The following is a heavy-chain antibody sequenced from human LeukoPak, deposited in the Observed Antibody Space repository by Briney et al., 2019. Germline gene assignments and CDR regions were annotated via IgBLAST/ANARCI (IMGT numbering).Heavy chain of an antibody. CDR2: INPNSGGT. D-gene: IGHD5-18*01. V-gene: IGHV1-2*02. CDR3: ASQWIQLPIALDY. J-gene: IGHJ4*02. Sequence: ASVTVSCKSSRSTFTPYYMHWVRPAPGQGLERMGWINPNSGGTNYAQKFQGRVTMTRDTSISTAYMALSRLRSDDTAVYYCASQWIQLPIALDYWGQGTLVTVSS. CDR1: RSTFTPYY.